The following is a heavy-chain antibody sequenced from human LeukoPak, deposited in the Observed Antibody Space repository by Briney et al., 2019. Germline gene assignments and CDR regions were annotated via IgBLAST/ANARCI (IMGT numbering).Heavy chain of an antibody. CDR2: IKQDGSEK. D-gene: IGHD6-19*01. Sequence: PGGSLRLSCAASGFTFSSYWMSWVRQAPGKGLEWVANIKQDGSEKYYVDSVKGRFTISRDNAKNSLYLQMNSLRAEDTAVYYCARDPEAVAGCYFDYRGQGTLVTVSS. J-gene: IGHJ4*02. V-gene: IGHV3-7*01. CDR1: GFTFSSYW. CDR3: ARDPEAVAGCYFDY.